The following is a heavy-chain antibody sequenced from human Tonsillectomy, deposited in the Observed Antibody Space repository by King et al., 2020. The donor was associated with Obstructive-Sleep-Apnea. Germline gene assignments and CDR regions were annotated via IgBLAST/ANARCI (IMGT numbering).Heavy chain of an antibody. J-gene: IGHJ4*02. CDR1: GGSISSYY. CDR2: IYTSGST. V-gene: IGHV4-4*07. D-gene: IGHD3-9*01. CDR3: ARDVRDYDILTGYHRWHYFDY. Sequence: VQLQESGPGLVKPSETLSLTCSVSGGSISSYYWSWIRQPAGKGLEWIGRIYTSGSTNYNPSLQSRVTMSIDTSKNQFSLKLSSVTAADTAVYFCARDVRDYDILTGYHRWHYFDYWGQGTLVTVSS.